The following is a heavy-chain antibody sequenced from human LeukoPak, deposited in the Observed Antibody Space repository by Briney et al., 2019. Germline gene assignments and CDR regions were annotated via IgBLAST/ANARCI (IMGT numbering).Heavy chain of an antibody. CDR2: ISGSDGST. Sequence: GGSLRLSCAASGFTFSSYAMSWVRQAPGKGLEWVSAISGSDGSTYYADSVKGRFTISRDNSKNTLYLQMNSLRAEDTAVYYCAKEGQQLVKRSGRVYFDYWGQGTLVTVSS. J-gene: IGHJ4*02. D-gene: IGHD6-13*01. CDR1: GFTFSSYA. V-gene: IGHV3-23*01. CDR3: AKEGQQLVKRSGRVYFDY.